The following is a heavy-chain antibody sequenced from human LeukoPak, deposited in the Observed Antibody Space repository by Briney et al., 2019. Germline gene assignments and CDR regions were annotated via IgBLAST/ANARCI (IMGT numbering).Heavy chain of an antibody. Sequence: GRSLRLSCAASGFTFSSYGIHWVRQAPGKGLEWVAVISYDGSNKYYADSVKGRFTISRDNSKNTLYLQMNSLRAEDTAVYYCARDPFMTTGWGIDYWGQGTLVTVSS. V-gene: IGHV3-30*03. CDR1: GFTFSSYG. D-gene: IGHD4-17*01. CDR3: ARDPFMTTGWGIDY. CDR2: ISYDGSNK. J-gene: IGHJ4*02.